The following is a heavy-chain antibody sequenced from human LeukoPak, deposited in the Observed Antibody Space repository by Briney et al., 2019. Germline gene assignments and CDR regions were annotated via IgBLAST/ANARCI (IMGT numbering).Heavy chain of an antibody. CDR2: IYYSGST. CDR3: ARVSTKNSSGYRFDY. V-gene: IGHV4-30-4*07. D-gene: IGHD3-22*01. J-gene: IGHJ4*02. Sequence: SETLSLTCAVSGGSISSGGYSWSWIRQPPGKGLEWIGYIYYSGSTYYNPSLKSRVTISVDTSKNQFSLKLSSVTAADTAVYYCARVSTKNSSGYRFDYWGQGTLVTVSS. CDR1: GGSISSGGYS.